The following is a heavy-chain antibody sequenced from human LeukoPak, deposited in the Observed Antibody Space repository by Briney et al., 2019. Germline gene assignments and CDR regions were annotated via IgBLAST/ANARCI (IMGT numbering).Heavy chain of an antibody. Sequence: KTSETLSLTCTVSGASFSSSTYYWGWIRQPPGKGLEWIGSISYSGSTYYSPSLKSRVTMSVDTSKNQFSLKLSSVTAADTAVYYCARHAGGIAAAGTRPFDYWGQGTLVTVSS. D-gene: IGHD6-13*01. CDR3: ARHAGGIAAAGTRPFDY. CDR2: ISYSGST. CDR1: GASFSSSTYY. J-gene: IGHJ4*02. V-gene: IGHV4-39*01.